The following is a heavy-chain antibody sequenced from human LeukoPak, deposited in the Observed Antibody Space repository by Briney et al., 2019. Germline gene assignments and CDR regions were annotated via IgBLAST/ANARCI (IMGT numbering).Heavy chain of an antibody. V-gene: IGHV3-21*01. J-gene: IGHJ4*02. D-gene: IGHD3-22*01. CDR2: ITSSSTYI. CDR1: GFIFSSYG. Sequence: GGSLKLSCAASGFIFSSYGMNWVRQAPGKGLEWVSSITSSSTYIYYVDSVKGRFTISRDNAKNSLYLQMKSLRAEDTALYYCARDTYESSGSLDYWGQGTLVTVSS. CDR3: ARDTYESSGSLDY.